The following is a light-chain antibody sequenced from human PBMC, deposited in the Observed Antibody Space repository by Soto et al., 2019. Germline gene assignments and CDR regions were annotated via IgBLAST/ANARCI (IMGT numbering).Light chain of an antibody. Sequence: EIVLTQSPGPLSLSPGERATLSCRTSRSVSSGYLAWYQQKPGQAPRLIIYRASSRATGIPDRFSGSGSGTDFTLTISRLEPEDFAVYYCQQHGASPLTFGGGTKVEIK. V-gene: IGKV3-20*01. CDR2: RAS. CDR3: QQHGASPLT. J-gene: IGKJ4*01. CDR1: RSVSSGY.